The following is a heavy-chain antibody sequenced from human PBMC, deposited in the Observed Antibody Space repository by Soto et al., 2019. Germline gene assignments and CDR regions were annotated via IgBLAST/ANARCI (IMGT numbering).Heavy chain of an antibody. CDR1: GYTFTGHY. CDR2: IGPESGAT. CDR3: GRGRSGQIVVFY. J-gene: IGHJ4*02. Sequence: ASVKVSCKASGYTFTGHYIHWVRQAPEQGPEWMGEIGPESGATRYAQRFQGRVTMTRDMSITTVYMELNNLSPDDTAVYYCGRGRSGQIVVFYWGQGSPVTVSS. V-gene: IGHV1-2*02. D-gene: IGHD1-26*01.